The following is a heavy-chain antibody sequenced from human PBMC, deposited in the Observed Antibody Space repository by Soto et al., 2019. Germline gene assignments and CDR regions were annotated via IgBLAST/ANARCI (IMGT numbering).Heavy chain of an antibody. V-gene: IGHV3-30-3*01. CDR2: ISYDGSNK. J-gene: IGHJ4*02. CDR1: GFTFSSYA. Sequence: QVQLVESGGGVVQPGRSLRLSCAASGFTFSSYAMHWVRQAPGKGLEWVAVISYDGSNKYYADSVKGRFTISRDNSKNTLYLQMNSLRAEDTAVYYCARDQAEIYYSPSFDYWGQGTLVTVSS. CDR3: ARDQAEIYYSPSFDY. D-gene: IGHD3-10*01.